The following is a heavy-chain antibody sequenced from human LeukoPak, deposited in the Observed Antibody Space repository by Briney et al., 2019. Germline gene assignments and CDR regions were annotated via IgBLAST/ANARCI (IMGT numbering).Heavy chain of an antibody. D-gene: IGHD7-27*01. J-gene: IGHJ4*02. CDR2: ISDGGSRT. Sequence: GGSLRVSCAASGFSLSSYAVSWVRQAPGRGLEWVSGISDGGSRTYYADSVKGRFTISRDDSKNTLYLQMNSLRAEDTAVYYCAKVQLGIGVDYWGQGTLVTVSS. CDR3: AKVQLGIGVDY. CDR1: GFSLSSYA. V-gene: IGHV3-23*01.